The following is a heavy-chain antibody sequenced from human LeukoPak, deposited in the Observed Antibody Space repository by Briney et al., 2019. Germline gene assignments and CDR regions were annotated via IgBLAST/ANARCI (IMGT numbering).Heavy chain of an antibody. V-gene: IGHV4-59*01. CDR1: GGSISGYY. CDR2: ISRSGGT. J-gene: IGHJ4*02. D-gene: IGHD6-19*01. Sequence: KSSETLSLTCTVSGGSISGYYWHWIRQPPGKGLEWIGYISRSGGTNYNPSLKSRVTISRDTSKNQFSLILTSLAAADTAVYFCARAAYSDGWSYVYFDYWGQGTLVTVSS. CDR3: ARAAYSDGWSYVYFDY.